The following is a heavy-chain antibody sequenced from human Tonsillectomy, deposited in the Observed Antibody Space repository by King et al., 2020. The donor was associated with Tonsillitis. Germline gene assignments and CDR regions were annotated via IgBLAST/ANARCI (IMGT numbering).Heavy chain of an antibody. Sequence: QLQESGLGLVKPSETLSLTCTVSGGSISSYYWSWIRQPPGKGLEWIGYIYYSGSTNYNPSLKSRVTISVDTSKNQFSLKLSSVTAADTAVYDCAGGGWYYDSSGYLGFDPWGQGTLVTVSS. D-gene: IGHD3-22*01. J-gene: IGHJ5*02. V-gene: IGHV4-59*01. CDR3: AGGGWYYDSSGYLGFDP. CDR2: IYYSGST. CDR1: GGSISSYY.